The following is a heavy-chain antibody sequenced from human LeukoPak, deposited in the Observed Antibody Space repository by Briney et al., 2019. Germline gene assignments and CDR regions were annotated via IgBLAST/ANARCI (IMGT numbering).Heavy chain of an antibody. J-gene: IGHJ5*02. D-gene: IGHD4/OR15-4a*01. CDR2: TYYRSKWYS. CDR3: ARGSGHLVP. Sequence: SQTLSLTCAIPGDSVSSNSAAWYWIRQSPSRGLEWLGRTYYRSKWYSYYAVSVKGRITINQDTSKNQFSLQLNSVTPEDTAVYYCARGSGHLVPWGQGTLVTVSS. V-gene: IGHV6-1*01. CDR1: GDSVSSNSAA.